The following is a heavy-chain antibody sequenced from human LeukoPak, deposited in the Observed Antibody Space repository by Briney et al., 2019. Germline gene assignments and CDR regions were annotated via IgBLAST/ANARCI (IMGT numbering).Heavy chain of an antibody. CDR2: IYYSGST. Sequence: SETLSLTCTVSGDSISGFHWSWIRQPPGKGLEWIGYIYYSGSTNYNPSLKSRVTISVDTSENQFSLKLTSVTAADTAVYYCAREVVAAPGTVDYWGQGTLVTVSS. CDR3: AREVVAAPGTVDY. D-gene: IGHD6-13*01. V-gene: IGHV4-59*01. CDR1: GDSISGFH. J-gene: IGHJ4*02.